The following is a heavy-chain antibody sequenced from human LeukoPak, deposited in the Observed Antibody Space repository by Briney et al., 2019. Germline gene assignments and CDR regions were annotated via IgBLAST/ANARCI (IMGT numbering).Heavy chain of an antibody. CDR1: GFTFSTYA. CDR2: ISGSGGTT. CDR3: AKIPQTQLWLREKSYYFDY. J-gene: IGHJ4*02. V-gene: IGHV3-23*01. Sequence: GGSLRLSCAASGFTFSTYAMSWVRQAPGKGLEWVSTISGSGGTTYYADSVKGLFTISRDNSKNTLYLQMNSLRAEDTAVYYCAKIPQTQLWLREKSYYFDYWGQGTLVTVSS. D-gene: IGHD5-18*01.